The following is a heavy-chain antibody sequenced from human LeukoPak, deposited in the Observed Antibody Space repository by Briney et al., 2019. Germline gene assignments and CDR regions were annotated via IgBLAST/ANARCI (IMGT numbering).Heavy chain of an antibody. CDR3: AKLGDAGIAAAGTCFDY. V-gene: IGHV3-23*01. CDR1: GFTFSSYA. CDR2: ISGSGGST. Sequence: GGSLRLSCAASGFTFSSYAMSWVRQAPGKGLEWVSAISGSGGSTYYADSVKGRFTISRDNSKNTLYLQMNSLRAEDTAVYYCAKLGDAGIAAAGTCFDYWGQGTLVTVSS. D-gene: IGHD6-13*01. J-gene: IGHJ4*02.